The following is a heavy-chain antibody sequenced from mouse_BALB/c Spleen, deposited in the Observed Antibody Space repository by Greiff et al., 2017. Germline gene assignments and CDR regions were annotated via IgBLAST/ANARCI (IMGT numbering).Heavy chain of an antibody. CDR3: ARPYYGSSYGFAY. CDR2: ISSGGSYT. CDR1: GFTFSSYA. D-gene: IGHD1-1*01. Sequence: DVKLVESGGGLVKPGGSLKLSCAASGFTFSSYAMSWVRQTPEKRLEWVATISSGGSYTYYPDSVKGRFTISRDNAKNTLYLQMSSLRSEDTAMYYCARPYYGSSYGFAYWGQGTLVTVSA. J-gene: IGHJ3*01. V-gene: IGHV5-9-3*01.